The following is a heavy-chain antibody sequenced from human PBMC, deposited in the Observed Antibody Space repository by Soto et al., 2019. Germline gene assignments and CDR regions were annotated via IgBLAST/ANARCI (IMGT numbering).Heavy chain of an antibody. CDR1: GFTVSGSY. D-gene: IGHD4-17*01. J-gene: IGHJ6*03. V-gene: IGHV3-53*04. Sequence: EVQLMESGGGLVQPGRSLRLSCAASGFTVSGSYMSWVRQAPGKGLEWVSVIYSGNNAYYAHSVKDRFTISRHNSKNMLYLQTNSLSAEDTDVYYCGRVPGDGEDGYYMDVWGKGTTVVVCS. CDR3: GRVPGDGEDGYYMDV. CDR2: IYSGNNA.